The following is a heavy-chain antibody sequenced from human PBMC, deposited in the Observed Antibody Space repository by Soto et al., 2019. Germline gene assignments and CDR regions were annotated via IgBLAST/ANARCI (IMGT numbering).Heavy chain of an antibody. D-gene: IGHD3-3*01. J-gene: IGHJ3*02. CDR3: ARDYDFWGGAFDI. Sequence: ASVKVSCKASGYTFTSYAMHWVRQAPGQRLEWMGWINAGNGNTKYSQKFQGRVTITRDTSASTAYMELSSLRSEDTAVYYCARDYDFWGGAFDIWGQGTMVTVSS. CDR1: GYTFTSYA. V-gene: IGHV1-3*01. CDR2: INAGNGNT.